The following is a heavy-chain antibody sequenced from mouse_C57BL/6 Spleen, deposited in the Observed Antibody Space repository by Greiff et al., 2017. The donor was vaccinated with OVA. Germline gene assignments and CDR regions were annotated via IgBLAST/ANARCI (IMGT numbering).Heavy chain of an antibody. D-gene: IGHD4-1*01. V-gene: IGHV7-3*01. CDR1: GFTFPDYY. Sequence: EVKLEESGGGLVQPGGSLSLSCAASGFTFPDYYMSWVRQPPGKALEWLGFIRNKANGYTTEYSASVKGRFTISRDNSQSILYLQMNALRAEDSATYYCARSGTFYAMDYWGQGTSVTVSS. CDR2: IRNKANGYTT. J-gene: IGHJ4*01. CDR3: ARSGTFYAMDY.